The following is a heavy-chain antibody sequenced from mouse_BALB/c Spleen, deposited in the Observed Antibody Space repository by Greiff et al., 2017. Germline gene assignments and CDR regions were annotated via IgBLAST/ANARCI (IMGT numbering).Heavy chain of an antibody. Sequence: EVKVVESGGGLVKPGGSLKLSCAASGFAFSSYDMSWVRQTPEKRLEWVAYISSGGGSTYYPDTVKGRFTISRDNAKNTLYLQMSSLKSEDTAMYYCARQRAYYGNSYYFDYWGQGTTLTVSS. D-gene: IGHD2-10*01. CDR1: GFAFSSYD. J-gene: IGHJ2*01. V-gene: IGHV5-12-1*01. CDR3: ARQRAYYGNSYYFDY. CDR2: ISSGGGST.